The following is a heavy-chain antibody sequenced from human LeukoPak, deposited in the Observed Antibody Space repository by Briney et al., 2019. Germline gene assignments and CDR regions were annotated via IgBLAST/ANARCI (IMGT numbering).Heavy chain of an antibody. CDR3: ARTTKYQFKWAGFDP. J-gene: IGHJ5*02. CDR1: GGSFSGYY. CDR2: INHSGST. D-gene: IGHD2-2*01. V-gene: IGHV4-34*01. Sequence: SETLSLTCAVYGGSFSGYYWSWIRQPPGKGLEWIGEINHSGSTNYNPSPKSRVTISVDTSKNQFSLKLSSVTAADTAVYYCARTTKYQFKWAGFDPWGQGTLVTVSS.